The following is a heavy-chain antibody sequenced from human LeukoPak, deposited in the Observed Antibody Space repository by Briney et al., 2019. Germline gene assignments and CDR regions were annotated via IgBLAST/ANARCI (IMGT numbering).Heavy chain of an antibody. V-gene: IGHV4-34*01. CDR3: ARGRFIDYYFVY. CDR1: GGSFSDYY. Sequence: SETLSLTCGESGGSFSDYYWSWIRQPPGKGLEWIGEVIRSGATSSNPSLKSRVTISMDASKNQVSLRLRSVTAADTAVYYCARGRFIDYYFVYWGQGARVTVSS. D-gene: IGHD3-16*02. CDR2: VIRSGAT. J-gene: IGHJ4*02.